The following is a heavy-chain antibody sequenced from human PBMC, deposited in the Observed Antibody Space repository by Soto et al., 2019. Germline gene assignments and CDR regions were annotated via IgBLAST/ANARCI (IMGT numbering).Heavy chain of an antibody. CDR2: IYYSGST. J-gene: IGHJ6*02. V-gene: IGHV4-59*01. CDR1: GVSISSYY. D-gene: IGHD3-10*01. CDR3: ARDGPLYYGSGSYYRNYYYGMDV. Sequence: SETLSLTCTVSGVSISSYYCSWIRQPPGQGLEWIGYIYYSGSTNYNPSLKIRGTISVDTSKNQFSLKLSSVTAADTAVYYCARDGPLYYGSGSYYRNYYYGMDVWGQGTTVTVS.